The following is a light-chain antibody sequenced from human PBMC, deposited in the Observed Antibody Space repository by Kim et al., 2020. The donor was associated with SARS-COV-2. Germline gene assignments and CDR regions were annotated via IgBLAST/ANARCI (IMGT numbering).Light chain of an antibody. J-gene: IGLJ2*01. Sequence: VSPGQTARITCSGDKVGDKYVCWYQQKSGRSPVLVIYQDNKRPSGIPERFSGSNSGNTATLTISGTQAMDEANYYCQAWDSSPAVVFGGGTQLTVL. CDR2: QDN. CDR3: QAWDSSPAVV. CDR1: KVGDKY. V-gene: IGLV3-1*01.